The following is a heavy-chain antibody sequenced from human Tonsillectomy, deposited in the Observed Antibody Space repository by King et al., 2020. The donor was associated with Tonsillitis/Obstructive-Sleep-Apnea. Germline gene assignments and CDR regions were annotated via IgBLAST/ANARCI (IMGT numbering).Heavy chain of an antibody. D-gene: IGHD3-3*01. V-gene: IGHV4-59*08. CDR1: GGSIISEH. CDR2: IYYSGQT. CDR3: ARQSGGTYTEGAFDI. J-gene: IGHJ3*02. Sequence: VQLQESGPGLVKPSETLSLTCSVSGGSIISEHWTWIRQTPGKGLEWIGYIYYSGQTNYNPSLKSRLTMSVDTSKNQFSLKLSSVTAADTAVYYCARQSGGTYTEGAFDIWGQGTMVTVSS.